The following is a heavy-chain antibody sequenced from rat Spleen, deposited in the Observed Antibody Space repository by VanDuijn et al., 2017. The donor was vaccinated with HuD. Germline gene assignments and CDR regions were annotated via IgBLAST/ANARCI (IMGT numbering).Heavy chain of an antibody. CDR3: ADSSGY. J-gene: IGHJ2*01. D-gene: IGHD1-8*01. Sequence: VQLVESGGGLVQPGKSLKLSCSASGFTFSSYGMHWIRQAPGKGLDWVAYISSSSGTVYADAVKGRFTISRDNAKNTLYLQLNSLKSEDTAIYYCADSSGYWGQGVMVTVSS. CDR2: ISSSSGT. V-gene: IGHV5-62*01. CDR1: GFTFSSYG.